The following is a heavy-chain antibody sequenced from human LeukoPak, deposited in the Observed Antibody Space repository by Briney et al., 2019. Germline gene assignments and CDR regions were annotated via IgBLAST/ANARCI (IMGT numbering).Heavy chain of an antibody. D-gene: IGHD4-17*01. Sequence: SETLSLTCAVYGGSFSGYYWSWIRQPPGKGLEWIGEINHSGSTNYNPSLKSRVTISVDTSKNQFSLKLSSVTAADTAVYYCARVGVTTVPPSDAFDIWGQGTMVTVSS. CDR3: ARVGVTTVPPSDAFDI. V-gene: IGHV4-34*01. CDR2: INHSGST. J-gene: IGHJ3*02. CDR1: GGSFSGYY.